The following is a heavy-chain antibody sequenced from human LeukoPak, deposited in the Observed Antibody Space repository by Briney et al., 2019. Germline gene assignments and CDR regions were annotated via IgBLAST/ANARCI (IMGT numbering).Heavy chain of an antibody. V-gene: IGHV1-8*01. CDR3: ARGSPRLLWFGEITMDV. J-gene: IGHJ6*04. D-gene: IGHD3-10*01. CDR1: GYTFTSYD. Sequence: GASVKVSCKASGYTFTSYDINWVRQATGQGLEWMGWMNPNSGNTGYAQKFQGRVTMTRNTSISTAYMELSSLRSEDTAVYYCARGSPRLLWFGEITMDVWGKGTTVTVSS. CDR2: MNPNSGNT.